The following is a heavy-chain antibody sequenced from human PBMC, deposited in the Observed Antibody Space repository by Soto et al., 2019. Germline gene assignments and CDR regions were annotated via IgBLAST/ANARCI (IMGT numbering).Heavy chain of an antibody. CDR2: ISGSGGST. V-gene: IGHV3-23*01. Sequence: GGSLRLSCAASGFTFSSYAMSWVRQAPGKGLEWVSAISGSGGSTYYADSVKGRFTISRDNSKNTLYLQMNSLRAEDTAVCYCERRVVPVGGYYYYYMDVWGKGTTVTVSS. J-gene: IGHJ6*03. CDR3: ERRVVPVGGYYYYYMDV. CDR1: GFTFSSYA. D-gene: IGHD3-16*01.